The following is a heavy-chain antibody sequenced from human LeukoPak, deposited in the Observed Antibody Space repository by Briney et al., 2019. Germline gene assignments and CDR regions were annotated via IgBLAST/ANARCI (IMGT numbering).Heavy chain of an antibody. CDR1: GYTFTSYD. CDR3: ARAVVPAAIDFDY. D-gene: IGHD2-2*01. Sequence: ASVKVSCKASGYTFTSYDINWVRQATGQGLEWVGWMNPNSGNTGYAQKFQGRVTITRNTSISTAYMELSSLRSEDTAVYYCARAVVPAAIDFDYWGQGTLVTVSS. V-gene: IGHV1-8*03. CDR2: MNPNSGNT. J-gene: IGHJ4*02.